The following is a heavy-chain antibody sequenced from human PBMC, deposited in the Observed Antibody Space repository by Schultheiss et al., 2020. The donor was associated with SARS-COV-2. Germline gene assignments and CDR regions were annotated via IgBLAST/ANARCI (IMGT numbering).Heavy chain of an antibody. J-gene: IGHJ4*02. V-gene: IGHV5-51*01. CDR3: ARYRYSSGSTSYFDY. CDR2: MNPGDSDT. D-gene: IGHD5-18*01. Sequence: GGSLRLSCKCSGYNFTTYCIGWVRQMPGKGPEWMGIMNPGDSDTRYNPSFQGHVTISADKSINTAYLQWSSLKASDTAMYYCARYRYSSGSTSYFDYWGQGTLVTVSS. CDR1: GYNFTTYC.